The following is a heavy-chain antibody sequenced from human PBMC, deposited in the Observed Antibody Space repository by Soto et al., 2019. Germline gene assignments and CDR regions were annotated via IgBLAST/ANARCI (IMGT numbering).Heavy chain of an antibody. J-gene: IGHJ4*02. Sequence: GGSLRLSCAASGFTFSSYAMTWVRQAPGKGLERVSGISGSGGSTNYADSLKGRFTISRDNSKNTLYLQMNSLRAEDTAVYYCARDPGRSYGPDWGQGTLVTVSS. CDR1: GFTFSSYA. D-gene: IGHD1-26*01. CDR2: ISGSGGST. CDR3: ARDPGRSYGPD. V-gene: IGHV3-23*01.